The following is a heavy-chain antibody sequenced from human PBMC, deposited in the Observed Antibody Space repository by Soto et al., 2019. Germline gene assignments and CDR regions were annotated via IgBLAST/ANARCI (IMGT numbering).Heavy chain of an antibody. V-gene: IGHV1-69*01. CDR2: IIPIFGTA. J-gene: IGHJ3*02. D-gene: IGHD2-15*01. Sequence: QVQLVQSGAEVKKPGSSVKVSCKASGGTFSSYAISWVRQAPGQGLEWMGAIIPIFGTANYAQKFQGRVTITADESTSTAYMELSSLRSEDTAVYYCARPDCSGGSCYRSGAFDIWGQGTMVTVSS. CDR3: ARPDCSGGSCYRSGAFDI. CDR1: GGTFSSYA.